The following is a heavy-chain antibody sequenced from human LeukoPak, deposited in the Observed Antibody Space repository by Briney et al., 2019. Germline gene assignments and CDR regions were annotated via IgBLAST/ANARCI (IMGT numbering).Heavy chain of an antibody. J-gene: IGHJ4*02. Sequence: GGSLRLSCAASGFTFSHYAMAWVRQAPGEGLEWLSTISGGGENTHYADSVKDRFTISRDNSKNTLHLQMSSLRAEDTAVYYCAKDVGVIHFDYWGPGTLVTVSS. V-gene: IGHV3-23*01. CDR2: ISGGGENT. CDR1: GFTFSHYA. D-gene: IGHD3-10*01. CDR3: AKDVGVIHFDY.